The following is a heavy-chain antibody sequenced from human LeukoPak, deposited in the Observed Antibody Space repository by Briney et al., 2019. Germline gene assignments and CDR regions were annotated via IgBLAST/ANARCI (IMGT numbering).Heavy chain of an antibody. Sequence: PGGSLRLSCAASGFTLSSYAMSWVRQAPGKGLEWVAVISYDGSNKYYADSVKGRFTISRDNSKNTLYLQMNSLRAEDTAVYYCARDAAAAALGYFDYWGQGTLVTVSS. J-gene: IGHJ4*02. D-gene: IGHD6-13*01. CDR3: ARDAAAAALGYFDY. V-gene: IGHV3-30-3*01. CDR1: GFTLSSYA. CDR2: ISYDGSNK.